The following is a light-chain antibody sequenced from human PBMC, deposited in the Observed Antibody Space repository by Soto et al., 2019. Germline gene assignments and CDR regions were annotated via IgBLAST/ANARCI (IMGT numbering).Light chain of an antibody. V-gene: IGLV3-21*02. Sequence: APGQTARITCGGNNIGSKSVHWYQQKPGQAPVLFVYDDSDRPSGVPDRFSGSKSGNTASLTISGLQAEDEDDYCCFSYAGSYRYVSGTGTNVTVL. CDR3: FSYAGSYRYV. CDR1: NIGSKS. CDR2: DDS. J-gene: IGLJ1*01.